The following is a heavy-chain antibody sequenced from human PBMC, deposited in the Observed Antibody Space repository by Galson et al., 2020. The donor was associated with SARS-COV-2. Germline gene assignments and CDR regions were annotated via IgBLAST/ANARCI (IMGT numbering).Heavy chain of an antibody. D-gene: IGHD3-9*01. CDR1: GFSPSNARMG. J-gene: IGHJ5*02. CDR2: IFSNDEK. CDR3: ARIRYFGWLLAGWGFDP. Sequence: SGPTLVKPTETLTLTCTVSGFSPSNARMGVSWIRQPPGKALAWPAHIFSNDEKSYSTSLKSRLTISKETSKSQVVLTMTNMDPVDTATYYCARIRYFGWLLAGWGFDPWGQGTLVTVSS. V-gene: IGHV2-26*01.